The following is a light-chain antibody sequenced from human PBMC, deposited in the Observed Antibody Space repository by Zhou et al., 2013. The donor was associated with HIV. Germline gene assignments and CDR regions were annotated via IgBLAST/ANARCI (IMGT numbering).Light chain of an antibody. CDR3: QQYNSYSYT. CDR1: QSISSW. J-gene: IGKJ2*01. Sequence: DIQMTQSPSTLSASVGDRVTITCRASQSISSWLAWYQQKPGKAPKLLIYKASSLESGVPSRFSGSGSGTEFTLTISSLQPDDFATYYCQQYNSYSYTLVQGTKTGDQ. V-gene: IGKV1-5*03. CDR2: KAS.